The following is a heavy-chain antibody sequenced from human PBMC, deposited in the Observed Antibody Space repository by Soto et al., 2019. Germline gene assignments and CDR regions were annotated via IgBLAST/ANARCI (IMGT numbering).Heavy chain of an antibody. CDR1: GYTFTDSA. J-gene: IGHJ5*02. D-gene: IGHD5-18*01. V-gene: IGHV1-3*05. CDR2: INAGNGDT. CDR3: ARDRGYTYGYWGWFDH. Sequence: QVHFVQSGAEEKKPGASVKVSCKASGYTFTDSAIHWVRQAPGQRLEWMGWINAGNGDTKYSQKVQGIVTITRDTSANTAYMEVSSLTSEATAEYYCARDRGYTYGYWGWFDHCGQGTLVTVSS.